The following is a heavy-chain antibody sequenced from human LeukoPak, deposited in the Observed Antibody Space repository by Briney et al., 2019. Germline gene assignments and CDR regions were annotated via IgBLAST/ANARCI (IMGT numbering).Heavy chain of an antibody. J-gene: IGHJ5*02. CDR3: AGAVEMATIASSWFDP. CDR1: GGSISSSSYY. D-gene: IGHD5-24*01. CDR2: IYYSGST. V-gene: IGHV4-39*07. Sequence: SETLSLTCTVSGGSISSSSYYWGWIRQPPGKGLEWIGSIYYSGSTYYNPSLKSRVTISVDTSKNQFSLKLSSVTAADTTVYYCAGAVEMATIASSWFDPWGQGTLVTVSS.